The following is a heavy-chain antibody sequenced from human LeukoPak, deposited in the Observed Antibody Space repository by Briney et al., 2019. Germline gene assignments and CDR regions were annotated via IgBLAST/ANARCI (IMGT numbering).Heavy chain of an antibody. D-gene: IGHD3-10*01. V-gene: IGHV1-46*01. J-gene: IGHJ4*02. CDR1: GYTFTSYY. CDR2: INPSGGST. CDR3: ARDRVLYYYGSGTPCY. Sequence: ASVKVSCKAFGYTFTSYYMHWVRQAPGQGLEWMGIINPSGGSTSYAQKFQGRVTMTRDTSTSTVYMELSSLRSEDTAVYYCARDRVLYYYGSGTPCYWGQGTLVTVSS.